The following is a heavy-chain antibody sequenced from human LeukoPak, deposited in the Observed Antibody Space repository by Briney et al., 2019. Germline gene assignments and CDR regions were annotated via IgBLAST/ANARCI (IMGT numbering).Heavy chain of an antibody. V-gene: IGHV4-59*01. CDR1: GGSISSYY. D-gene: IGHD3/OR15-3a*01. J-gene: IGHJ4*02. Sequence: SETLSLTCTVSGGSISSYYWSWIRQPPGKGLEWIGYIYYSGSTNYNPSLKRRVTISVVTSKNQFSLKLGSVTAADTAVYFCAREVPYGFVDYWGQGTLVTVSS. CDR2: IYYSGST. CDR3: AREVPYGFVDY.